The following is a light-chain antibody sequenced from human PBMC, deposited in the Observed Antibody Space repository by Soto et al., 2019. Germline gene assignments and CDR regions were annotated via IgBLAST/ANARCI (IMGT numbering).Light chain of an antibody. CDR3: QQYFSFPWT. Sequence: DIVMTQSPDSLAVSLGERATINCKSSQSVLYSSNNKNYLAWYQQRPGQPPNPLIYWASTRESGVPDRFSGSGSGTDFTLTISSLQAEDVAIYYCQQYFSFPWTFGQGTKVEIK. CDR2: WAS. CDR1: QSVLYSSNNKNY. J-gene: IGKJ1*01. V-gene: IGKV4-1*01.